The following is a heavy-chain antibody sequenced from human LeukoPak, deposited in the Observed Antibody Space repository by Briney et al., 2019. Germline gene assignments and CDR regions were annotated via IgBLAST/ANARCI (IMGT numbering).Heavy chain of an antibody. J-gene: IGHJ5*02. Sequence: SETLSLTCTVSGGSISSSPYYWGWIRQPPGKGLEWIGSIYYSGTTYYNPSLKSRVTISVDTSKNQFSLKLSSVTAADTAVYYCARDKQQLFWFDPWGQGTLVTVSS. D-gene: IGHD6-13*01. CDR3: ARDKQQLFWFDP. V-gene: IGHV4-39*07. CDR1: GGSISSSPYY. CDR2: IYYSGTT.